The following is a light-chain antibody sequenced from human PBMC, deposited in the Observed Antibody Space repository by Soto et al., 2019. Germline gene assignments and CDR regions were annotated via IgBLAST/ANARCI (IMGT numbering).Light chain of an antibody. Sequence: QSVLTQPPSASGTPGQRVTISCSGSSSNIGSNTVNWYQKLPGTAPKLLIHSSNQRPSGVPDRFSGSKSGTSASLAISGLQSEDEADYYCAAWDDSLNGVVFGGGTKLTVL. CDR2: SSN. CDR1: SSNIGSNT. J-gene: IGLJ2*01. V-gene: IGLV1-44*01. CDR3: AAWDDSLNGVV.